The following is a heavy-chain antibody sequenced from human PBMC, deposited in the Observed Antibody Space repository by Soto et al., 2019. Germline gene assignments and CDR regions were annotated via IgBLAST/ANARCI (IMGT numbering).Heavy chain of an antibody. V-gene: IGHV3-48*03. CDR3: ARALLGWADY. J-gene: IGHJ4*02. D-gene: IGHD7-27*01. Sequence: HPGGSLRLSCAASGFTFSSYEMNWVRQAPGKGLEWVSYISSSGSTIYYADSVKGRFTISRDNAKNSLYLQMNSLRAEDTAVYYCARALLGWADYWGQGTLVTVSS. CDR2: ISSSGSTI. CDR1: GFTFSSYE.